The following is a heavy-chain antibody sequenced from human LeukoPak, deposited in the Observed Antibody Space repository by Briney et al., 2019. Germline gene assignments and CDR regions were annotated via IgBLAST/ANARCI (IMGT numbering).Heavy chain of an antibody. D-gene: IGHD3-22*01. J-gene: IGHJ6*02. CDR2: IWYDGSNK. V-gene: IGHV3-33*01. CDR1: GFKFSSYG. CDR3: ARDPLESAYYHYYYYGMDV. Sequence: GGSLRLSCAASGFKFSSYGMHCVRQAPGKGLEWVAIIWYDGSNKYYADSVKGRFIISRDNSENTLYLQMNSLRAEDTAVYYCARDPLESAYYHYYYYGMDVWGQGTTVTVSS.